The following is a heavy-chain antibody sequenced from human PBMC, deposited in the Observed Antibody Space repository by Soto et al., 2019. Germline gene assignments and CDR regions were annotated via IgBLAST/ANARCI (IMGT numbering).Heavy chain of an antibody. V-gene: IGHV4-39*01. CDR2: IYYSGST. J-gene: IGHJ3*02. CDR3: ASGEAVATAHDAFDI. CDR1: GGSISSSSYY. D-gene: IGHD5-12*01. Sequence: SETLSLTCTVSGGSISSSSYYWGWIRQPPGKGLEWIGSIYYSGSTYYNPSLKSRVTISVDTSKNQFSLKLSSVTAADTAVDYCASGEAVATAHDAFDIWGQGTMVTVSS.